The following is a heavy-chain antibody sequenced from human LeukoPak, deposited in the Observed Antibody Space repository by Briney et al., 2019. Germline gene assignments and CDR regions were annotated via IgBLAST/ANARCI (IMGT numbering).Heavy chain of an antibody. Sequence: ASVNVSCKASGYTFTSDGISWVRQAPGQGLEWMGWISAYNGNTNYAQKLQGRVTMTTDTSTSTAYMELRSLRSDDTAVYYCARTVGIVPAASDAFDIWGQGTMVTVSS. CDR1: GYTFTSDG. J-gene: IGHJ3*02. D-gene: IGHD2-2*01. CDR3: ARTVGIVPAASDAFDI. V-gene: IGHV1-18*01. CDR2: ISAYNGNT.